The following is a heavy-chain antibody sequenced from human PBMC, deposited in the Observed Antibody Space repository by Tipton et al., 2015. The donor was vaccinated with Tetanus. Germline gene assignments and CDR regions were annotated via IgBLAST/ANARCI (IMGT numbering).Heavy chain of an antibody. CDR1: GFPFSSHS. Sequence: GSLRLSCAASGFPFSSHSMNWVRQAPGKGLEWVSSISPMSDYIIYTDSVKGRFTISRDNAKNSLYLQMSSLRAKDTAVYYCAGHFFDSVGYYGYKYWGQGTLVTFSS. D-gene: IGHD3-3*01. V-gene: IGHV3-21*01. J-gene: IGHJ4*02. CDR3: AGHFFDSVGYYGYKY. CDR2: ISPMSDYI.